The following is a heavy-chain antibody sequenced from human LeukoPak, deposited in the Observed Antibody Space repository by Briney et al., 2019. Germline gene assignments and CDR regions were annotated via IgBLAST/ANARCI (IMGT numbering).Heavy chain of an antibody. CDR3: AKPNSSGWYNPNWFDH. CDR2: ISGSGGST. J-gene: IGHJ5*02. V-gene: IGHV3-23*01. D-gene: IGHD6-19*01. Sequence: KPGGSLRLSCAASGFTFSSYAMSWVRQAPGKGLEWVSAISGSGGSTYYADSVKGRFTISRDNSKNTLYLQMNSLRAEDTAVYYCAKPNSSGWYNPNWFDHWGQGTLVTVSS. CDR1: GFTFSSYA.